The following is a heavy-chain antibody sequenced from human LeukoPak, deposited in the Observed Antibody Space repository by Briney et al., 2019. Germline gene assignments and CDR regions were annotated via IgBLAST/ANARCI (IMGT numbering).Heavy chain of an antibody. V-gene: IGHV3-9*01. CDR2: ISWNSGSI. CDR1: AFIFSGHW. Sequence: PGGSLRLSCEGSAFIFSGHWMNWVRQTPGKGLEWVSGISWNSGSIGYADSVKGRFTISRDNAKNSLYLQMNSLRAEDTALYYCAKEVSGSYYEGFDYWGQGTLVTVSS. D-gene: IGHD1-26*01. J-gene: IGHJ4*02. CDR3: AKEVSGSYYEGFDY.